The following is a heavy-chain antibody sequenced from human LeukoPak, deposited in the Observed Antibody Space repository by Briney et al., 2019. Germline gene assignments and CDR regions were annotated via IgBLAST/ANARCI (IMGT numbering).Heavy chain of an antibody. Sequence: GGSLRLSCAASGFTFSTYSMNWVRQAPGKGLEWVSYISSSSSTIYYADSVKGRFTISRDNAKNSLYLQMNSLRAEDTAVYYCARDLITDIVVVPAARGLFDYWGQGTLVTVSS. J-gene: IGHJ4*02. D-gene: IGHD2-2*01. V-gene: IGHV3-48*04. CDR2: ISSSSSTI. CDR3: ARDLITDIVVVPAARGLFDY. CDR1: GFTFSTYS.